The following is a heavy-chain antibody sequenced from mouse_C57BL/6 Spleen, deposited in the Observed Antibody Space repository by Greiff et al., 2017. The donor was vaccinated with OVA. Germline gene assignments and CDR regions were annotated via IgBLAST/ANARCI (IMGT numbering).Heavy chain of an antibody. CDR2: IDPSDSET. D-gene: IGHD2-3*01. J-gene: IGHJ2*01. CDR3: AGKEGLYDVLDY. Sequence: QVQLQQPGAELVRPGSSVKLSCKASGYTFTSYWMHWVKQRPIQGLEWIGNIDPSDSETHYNQKFKDKATLTVDNSSSTAYMQLSSLTSEDSAVYDCAGKEGLYDVLDYWGQGTTLTVSS. V-gene: IGHV1-52*01. CDR1: GYTFTSYW.